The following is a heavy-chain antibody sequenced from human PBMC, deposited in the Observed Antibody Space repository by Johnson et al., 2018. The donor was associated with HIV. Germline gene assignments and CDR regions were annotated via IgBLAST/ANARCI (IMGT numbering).Heavy chain of an antibody. V-gene: IGHV3-72*01. Sequence: VQLVESGGGLVQPGGSLRLSCAASGFTFSDHYMDWVRQAPGKGLEWVGRTRNKANSYTPEYAASVNGRFPISSDDSKNSLYLQMNSLKTEDTAVYYCAKDLAFAYCGGDCYSGAFDIWGQGTMVTVSS. CDR1: GFTFSDHY. CDR3: AKDLAFAYCGGDCYSGAFDI. D-gene: IGHD2-21*02. J-gene: IGHJ3*02. CDR2: TRNKANSYTP.